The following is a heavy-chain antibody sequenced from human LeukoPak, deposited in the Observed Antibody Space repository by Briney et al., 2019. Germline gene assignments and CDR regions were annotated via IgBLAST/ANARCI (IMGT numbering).Heavy chain of an antibody. CDR1: GFTFSSYS. CDR2: ISSSSYI. V-gene: IGHV3-21*01. CDR3: ARQADTAMLIWSFTDY. D-gene: IGHD5-18*01. Sequence: GGSLRLSCAASGFTFSSYSMNWVRQAPGKGLEWVSSISSSSYIYYADSVKGRFTISRDNAKNSLYLQMNSLRAEDTALYYCARQADTAMLIWSFTDYWGQGTLVTVSS. J-gene: IGHJ4*02.